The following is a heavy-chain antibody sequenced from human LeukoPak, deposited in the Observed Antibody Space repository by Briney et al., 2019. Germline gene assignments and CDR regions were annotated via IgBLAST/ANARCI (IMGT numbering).Heavy chain of an antibody. CDR3: TTDTPYYYGSGSYYNFHY. V-gene: IGHV3-15*01. CDR2: IKSKTDGGTT. Sequence: SGGSLRLSCAASGFTFSNAWMSWVGQAPGKGLEWVGRIKSKTDGGTTDYAAPVKGRFTISRDDSKNTLYLQMNSLKTEDTAVYSCTTDTPYYYGSGSYYNFHYWGQGTLVTVSS. D-gene: IGHD3-10*01. J-gene: IGHJ4*02. CDR1: GFTFSNAW.